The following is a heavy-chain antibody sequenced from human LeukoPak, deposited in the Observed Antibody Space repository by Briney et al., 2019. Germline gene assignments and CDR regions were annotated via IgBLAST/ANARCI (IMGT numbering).Heavy chain of an antibody. D-gene: IGHD1-26*01. CDR1: GGSISSSNW. Sequence: PSGTLSLTCAVSGGSISSSNWWSWVRQPPGKGLEWIGEIYHSGSTNYNPSLKSRVTISVDKSKNQFSLKLSSVTAADTAVYYCASAEATQWDWFDPWGQGTLVTVSS. CDR2: IYHSGST. V-gene: IGHV4-4*02. J-gene: IGHJ5*02. CDR3: ASAEATQWDWFDP.